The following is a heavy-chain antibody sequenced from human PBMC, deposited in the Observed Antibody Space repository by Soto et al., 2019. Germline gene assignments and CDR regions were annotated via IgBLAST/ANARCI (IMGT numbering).Heavy chain of an antibody. V-gene: IGHV1-69*13. CDR2: ITPIFRAA. D-gene: IGHD3-22*01. J-gene: IGHJ2*01. CDR1: GGTFSSDS. CDR3: ARGRDTYYYDSSGYSGWYFDL. Sequence: ASVKVCGKASGGTFSSDSISWVRQAPGQGLEWMGGITPIFRAAKYAQKFQGRVTITADESTSTAYMELSSLRSEDTAVYYCARGRDTYYYDSSGYSGWYFDLWGRGTLVTVSS.